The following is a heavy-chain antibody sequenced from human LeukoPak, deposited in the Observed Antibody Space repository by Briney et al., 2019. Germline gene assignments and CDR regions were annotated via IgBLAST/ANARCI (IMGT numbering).Heavy chain of an antibody. Sequence: GGSLGLSFAASGFPFSSYWMNWARPAPGQGVEGVGSKNNNGNVNYYVDSVMGRFTNSRDNAKNSLYLQMSNLRAEDTAVYFGARGGGLGVWGQGATVTVSS. V-gene: IGHV3-7*03. CDR3: ARGGGLGV. CDR1: GFPFSSYW. J-gene: IGHJ6*02. D-gene: IGHD3-16*01. CDR2: KNNNGNVN.